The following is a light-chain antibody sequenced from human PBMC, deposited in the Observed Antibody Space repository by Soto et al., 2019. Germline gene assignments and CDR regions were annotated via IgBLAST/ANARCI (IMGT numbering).Light chain of an antibody. Sequence: DIQMTQSPSSLSASVGDRVTITCRASQAIRNSLAWYQQKPGRVPKLLIYAASTLQSGVPSRFSGSGSGTDFTLTISSLQPEDVATYYCQKYFSAPWTFGQGTRVELK. CDR2: AAS. CDR1: QAIRNS. J-gene: IGKJ1*01. CDR3: QKYFSAPWT. V-gene: IGKV1-27*01.